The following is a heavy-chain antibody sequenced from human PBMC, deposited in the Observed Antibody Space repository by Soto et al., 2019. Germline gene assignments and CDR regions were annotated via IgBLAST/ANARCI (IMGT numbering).Heavy chain of an antibody. Sequence: GESLKISCAASGFNVRSYGMHWVRQAPGKGLEWVAVISYDGSNKYYGDSVKGRFTISRDNSKNTLYLQMNRLRAEDTAVLYCAKVHCSSTSCYPNYYYYSGMDAWGQGTTVTVS. J-gene: IGHJ6*02. D-gene: IGHD2-2*01. V-gene: IGHV3-30*18. CDR1: GFNVRSYG. CDR2: ISYDGSNK. CDR3: AKVHCSSTSCYPNYYYYSGMDA.